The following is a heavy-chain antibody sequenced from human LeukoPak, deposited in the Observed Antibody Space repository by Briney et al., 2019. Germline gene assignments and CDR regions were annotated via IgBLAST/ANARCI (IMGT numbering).Heavy chain of an antibody. CDR2: ISSSGSTI. V-gene: IGHV3-11*01. Sequence: GGSLRLSCAASGFTFSDYYMSWIRQAPGKGLEWVSYISSSGSTIYYADSVKGRFTISRDNAKNSLYLQMNSLRAEDTAVYYCARDRSTSWYVVDYWGQGTLVTVSS. CDR3: ARDRSTSWYVVDY. CDR1: GFTFSDYY. D-gene: IGHD6-13*01. J-gene: IGHJ4*02.